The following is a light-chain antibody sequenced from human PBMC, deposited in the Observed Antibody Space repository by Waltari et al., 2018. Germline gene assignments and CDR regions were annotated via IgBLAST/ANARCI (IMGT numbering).Light chain of an antibody. V-gene: IGKV1-33*01. CDR2: AAS. CDR1: QDIRKY. J-gene: IGKJ2*01. CDR3: QQYDSFPRT. Sequence: DIQMTQSPSSLSASVGDRITITCQASQDIRKYLNWYQQKPGTAPKLLISAASNLETGVPSRFSGSGSGTDFTFTISGLQPEDLATYYCQQYDSFPRTFGQGTKLEIK.